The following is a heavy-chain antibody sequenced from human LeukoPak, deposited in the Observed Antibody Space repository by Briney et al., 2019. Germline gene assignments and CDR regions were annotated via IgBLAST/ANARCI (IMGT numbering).Heavy chain of an antibody. CDR2: ILFDGNNK. J-gene: IGHJ4*02. CDR1: GFTFNNYA. Sequence: GGSLRLSCAASGFTFNNYAMNWVRQAPGKGLEWVAVILFDGNNKYYADSVRGRFTISRDNSKNTLYLQMNSLRDEDTAVYYCAKDAEHSSGRYPGNWGQGTLVILSS. CDR3: AKDAEHSSGRYPGN. D-gene: IGHD6-25*01. V-gene: IGHV3-30*18.